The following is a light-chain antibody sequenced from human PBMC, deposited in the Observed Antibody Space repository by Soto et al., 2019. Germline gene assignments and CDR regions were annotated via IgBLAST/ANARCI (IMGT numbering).Light chain of an antibody. CDR1: QTISSW. CDR2: KAS. J-gene: IGKJ1*01. Sequence: DIQMTQSPSTLSVSGVDIVSTSFRASQTISSWLAWYQQKPGKAPKLLIYKASTLKSGVPSRFSGSGSGTEFTLTISSLQPDDFATYYCQHYNSYSEAFGQGTKVDI. V-gene: IGKV1-5*03. CDR3: QHYNSYSEA.